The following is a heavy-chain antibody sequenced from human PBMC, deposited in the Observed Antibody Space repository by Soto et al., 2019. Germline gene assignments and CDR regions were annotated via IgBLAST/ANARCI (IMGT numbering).Heavy chain of an antibody. V-gene: IGHV3-74*02. CDR2: MNEDGGTT. CDR1: GFTFSSYW. CDR3: ASDLSGRADV. D-gene: IGHD3-10*01. J-gene: IGHJ6*02. Sequence: EVQLVESGGGLVRPGGSLRLSCAASGFTFSSYWMHWVRQAPGKGLVWVSRMNEDGGTTDYADSVKGRFTISRDNAKNTVYLQMTSLRVADTAVYYCASDLSGRADVWGQGTTVTVSS.